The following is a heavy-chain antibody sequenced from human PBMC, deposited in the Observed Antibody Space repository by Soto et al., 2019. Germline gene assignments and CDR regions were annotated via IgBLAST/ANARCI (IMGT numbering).Heavy chain of an antibody. CDR3: ASSNYDFWSGYPRVHFDY. V-gene: IGHV4-59*01. D-gene: IGHD3-3*01. CDR2: IYYSGST. CDR1: GGSISSYY. Sequence: SETLSLTCTVSGGSISSYYWSWIRQPPGKGLEWIGYIYYSGSTNYNPSLKSRVTISVDTSKNQFSLKLSSVTAADTAVYYCASSNYDFWSGYPRVHFDYWGQGTLVTVSS. J-gene: IGHJ4*02.